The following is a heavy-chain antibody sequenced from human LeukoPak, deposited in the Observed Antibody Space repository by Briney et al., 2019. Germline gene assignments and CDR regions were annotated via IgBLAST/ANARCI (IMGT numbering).Heavy chain of an antibody. CDR1: GGSFSGYY. CDR3: ARGPPFFWSGYYTENYYYYGMDV. J-gene: IGHJ6*02. Sequence: PSETLSLTCAVYGGSFSGYYWSWIRQPPGKGLEWIGEINHSGSTNYNPSLKSRVTISVDTSKNQFSLKLSSVTAADTAVYYCARGPPFFWSGYYTENYYYYGMDVWGQGTTVTASS. CDR2: INHSGST. V-gene: IGHV4-34*01. D-gene: IGHD3-3*01.